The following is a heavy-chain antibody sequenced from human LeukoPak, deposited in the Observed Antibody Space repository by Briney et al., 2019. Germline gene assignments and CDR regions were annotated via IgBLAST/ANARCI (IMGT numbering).Heavy chain of an antibody. D-gene: IGHD3-10*01. CDR2: FIPIFGTA. J-gene: IGHJ3*02. CDR1: GGTFSSYA. V-gene: IGHV1-69*01. Sequence: ASVKVSCKASGGTFSSYAISWVRQAPGQGLEWMGGFIPIFGTANYAQKFQGRVTITADESTSTAYMELSSLRSEDTAVYYCARAITMVRGVHDAFDIWGQRTMVTVSS. CDR3: ARAITMVRGVHDAFDI.